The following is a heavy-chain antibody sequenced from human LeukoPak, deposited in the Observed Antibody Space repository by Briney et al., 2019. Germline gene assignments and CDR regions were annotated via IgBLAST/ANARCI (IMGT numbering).Heavy chain of an antibody. CDR3: AKDGSTSRLNYATQTNFDY. Sequence: GGSLRLSCAASGFTFSSYAMSWVRQAPGKGLEWVSAISGSGGSTYYADSVKGRFTISRDNSKNTLYLQMNSLRAEDTAVYYCAKDGSTSRLNYATQTNFDYWGQGTLVTVSS. V-gene: IGHV3-23*01. CDR2: ISGSGGST. CDR1: GFTFSSYA. D-gene: IGHD1-7*01. J-gene: IGHJ4*02.